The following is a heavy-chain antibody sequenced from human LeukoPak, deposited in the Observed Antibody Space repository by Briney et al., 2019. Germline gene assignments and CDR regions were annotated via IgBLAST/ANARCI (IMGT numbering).Heavy chain of an antibody. J-gene: IGHJ6*02. CDR3: ARVVGITMIQGPYYYYGMDV. CDR1: GYSFTSYW. CDR2: IDPSDSYT. V-gene: IGHV5-10-1*01. Sequence: GESLKISCEGSGYSFTSYWISWVRQMPGKGLEWMGRIDPSDSYTNYSPSFQGHVTISADKSISTAYLQWSSLKASDTAMYYCARVVGITMIQGPYYYYGMDVWGQGTTVTVSS. D-gene: IGHD3-22*01.